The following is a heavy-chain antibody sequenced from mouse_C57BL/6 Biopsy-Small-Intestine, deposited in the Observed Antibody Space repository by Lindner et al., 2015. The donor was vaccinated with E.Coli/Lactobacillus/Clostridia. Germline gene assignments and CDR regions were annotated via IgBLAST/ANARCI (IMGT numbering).Heavy chain of an antibody. Sequence: SVKVSCKASGYTFTTYYIHWVRQAPGQGLEWMGRINPSTGGTDHAQKFQGRVIMTRDNSMNTAYMELSRLTSDDSAVYYCARVPYSGYESDTFDLWGQGTMVTVS. CDR2: INPSTGGT. CDR3: ARVPYSGYESDTFDL. V-gene: IGHV1-53*01. D-gene: IGHD1-1*01. J-gene: IGHJ3*02. CDR1: GYTFTTYY.